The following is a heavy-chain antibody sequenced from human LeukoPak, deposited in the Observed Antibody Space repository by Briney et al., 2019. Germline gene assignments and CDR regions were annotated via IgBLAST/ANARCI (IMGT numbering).Heavy chain of an antibody. V-gene: IGHV3-48*04. D-gene: IGHD3-16*02. CDR1: GFTFSSYS. CDR2: ISSSSSTI. Sequence: GGSLRLSCAASGFTFSSYSMNWVRQAPGEGLEWVSYISSSSSTIYYADSVKGRFTISRDNAKNSLYLQMNSLRAGDTAVYYCAKRRGELSPDYWGQGTLVTVSS. CDR3: AKRRGELSPDY. J-gene: IGHJ4*02.